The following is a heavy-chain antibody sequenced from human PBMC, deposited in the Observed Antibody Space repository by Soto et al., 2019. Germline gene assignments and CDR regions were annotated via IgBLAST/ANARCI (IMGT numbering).Heavy chain of an antibody. CDR3: ARVGSSWYGGSFDY. V-gene: IGHV3-74*01. CDR1: GFTLSSYW. Sequence: GGSLRLSCAASGFTLSSYWMHWVRQAPGKGLVWVSRINSDGSSTTYADSVKGRFTISRDNAKNTLFLQMNSLRAEDTAVYYCARVGSSWYGGSFDYWGQGTLVTVSS. J-gene: IGHJ4*02. CDR2: INSDGSST. D-gene: IGHD6-13*01.